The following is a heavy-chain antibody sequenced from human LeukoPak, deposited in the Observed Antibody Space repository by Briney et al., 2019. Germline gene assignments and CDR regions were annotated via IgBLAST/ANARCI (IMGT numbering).Heavy chain of an antibody. CDR1: GFSFSDAW. D-gene: IGHD2-15*01. CDR3: MTGVSPAAHDGY. V-gene: IGHV3-15*01. CDR2: VKSRGHGGTA. Sequence: PGGSLRLSCAASGFSFSDAWMHWVRQAPGKGLEWVGRVKSRGHGGTADYAAPVKDRFTISRDDSKHMVYLQMDSPQGDDTAVYYCMTGVSPAAHDGYWGQGTQVTVSS. J-gene: IGHJ4*02.